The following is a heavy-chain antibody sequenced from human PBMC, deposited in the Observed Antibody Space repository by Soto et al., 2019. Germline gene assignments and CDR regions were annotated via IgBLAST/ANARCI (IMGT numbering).Heavy chain of an antibody. J-gene: IGHJ5*02. D-gene: IGHD6-19*01. V-gene: IGHV4-34*01. CDR1: GGSFSGYY. Sequence: SETLSLTCAVYGGSFSGYYWSWIRQPPGKGLEWIGEINHSGSTNYNPSLKSRVTISVDTSKNQFSLKLSSVTAADTAVYYCARVQQWLVRNWFDPWGQGTLVTVSS. CDR2: INHSGST. CDR3: ARVQQWLVRNWFDP.